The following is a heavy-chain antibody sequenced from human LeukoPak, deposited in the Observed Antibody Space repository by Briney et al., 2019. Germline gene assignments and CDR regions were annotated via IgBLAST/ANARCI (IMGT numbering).Heavy chain of an antibody. CDR2: IWYDGSNK. V-gene: IGHV3-33*01. CDR3: AREGPRGNSQFDY. D-gene: IGHD2/OR15-2a*01. J-gene: IGHJ4*02. Sequence: GGSLRLSCTASGFTFNNYGMHKVRQAPCKGLEWVALIWYDGSNKYYTDSVKGRLTISRDNSKNTLYLQMNSLRAEDTAIYYCAREGPRGNSQFDYWGQGTLVTVSS. CDR1: GFTFNNYG.